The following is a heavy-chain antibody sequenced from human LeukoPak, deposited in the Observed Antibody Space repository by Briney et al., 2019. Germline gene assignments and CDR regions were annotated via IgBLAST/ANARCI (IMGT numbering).Heavy chain of an antibody. V-gene: IGHV1-69*04. Sequence: SVKVSCKASGGTFSSYAISWVRQAPGQGLEWMGRIIPILGIANYAQKFQGRVTITADKSTSTAYMELSSLRSEDTAVYYCARDEVPEIGGASAFDYWGQGTLVTVSS. CDR2: IIPILGIA. CDR3: ARDEVPEIGGASAFDY. J-gene: IGHJ4*02. D-gene: IGHD1-26*01. CDR1: GGTFSSYA.